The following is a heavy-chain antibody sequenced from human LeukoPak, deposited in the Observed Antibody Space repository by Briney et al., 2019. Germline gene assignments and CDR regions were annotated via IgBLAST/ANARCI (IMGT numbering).Heavy chain of an antibody. Sequence: GGSLRLSCAASGFTFSSYAMCWVRQAPGKGLEWVSVISGSGGSTYYADSVKGRFTISRDNANNSLYLQMNSLRAEDTAVYYCARDHSSSGMDVWGQGTTVTVSS. V-gene: IGHV3-23*01. CDR2: ISGSGGST. J-gene: IGHJ6*02. CDR1: GFTFSSYA. CDR3: ARDHSSSGMDV.